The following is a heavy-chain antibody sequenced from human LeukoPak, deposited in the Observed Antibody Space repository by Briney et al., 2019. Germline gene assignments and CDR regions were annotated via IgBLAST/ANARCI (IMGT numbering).Heavy chain of an antibody. D-gene: IGHD3-3*01. CDR3: VKDSTIFGVVNYYFDY. V-gene: IGHV3-9*01. CDR2: ISWNSGSI. CDR1: GFTFDDYA. Sequence: GRSLRLSCAASGFTFDDYAMHWVRQAPGKGLEWVSGISWNSGSIGYADSVKGRFTISRDNAKNSLYLQMNSLRAEDTALYYCVKDSTIFGVVNYYFDYWGQGTLVTVSS. J-gene: IGHJ4*02.